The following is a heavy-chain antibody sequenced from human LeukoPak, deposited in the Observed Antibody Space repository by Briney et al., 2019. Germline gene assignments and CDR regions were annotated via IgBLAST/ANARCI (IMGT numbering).Heavy chain of an antibody. J-gene: IGHJ4*02. CDR3: ARGWGRKYYYDSSGYSLLGY. CDR1: GYTFTSYD. D-gene: IGHD3-22*01. Sequence: ASVKVSCKASGYTFTSYDINWVRQATGQGLEWMGWMNPNSGNTGYAQKFQGRVTMTRNTSISTAYMALSSLRSEDTAVYYCARGWGRKYYYDSSGYSLLGYWGQGTLVTVSS. CDR2: MNPNSGNT. V-gene: IGHV1-8*01.